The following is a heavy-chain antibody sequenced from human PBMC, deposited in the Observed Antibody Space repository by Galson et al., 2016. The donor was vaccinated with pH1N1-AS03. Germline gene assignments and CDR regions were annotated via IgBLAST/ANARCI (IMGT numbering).Heavy chain of an antibody. CDR2: MNPDTGNA. J-gene: IGHJ5*02. Sequence: SVKVSCKASGYTFTNYDINWVRQAPGQGLEWMGWMNPDTGNAGYAEKFQGRVTLTRNTSISTAYMELSSLRSEDTAVYYCARAPTKYYEILTGYYRVWFDPWGRGTLVAVSS. CDR3: ARAPTKYYEILTGYYRVWFDP. V-gene: IGHV1-8*01. D-gene: IGHD3-9*01. CDR1: GYTFTNYD.